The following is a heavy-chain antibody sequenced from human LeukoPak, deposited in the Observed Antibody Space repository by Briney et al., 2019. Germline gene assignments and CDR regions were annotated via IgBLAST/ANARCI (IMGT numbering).Heavy chain of an antibody. Sequence: GASVKVSCKASGYTFTSYAMNGVRQAPGQGGEWVGGVIPIFGTANYAQKSQGRVTITADKSTSTAYMELSSLRSEDTAVYYCASTAALRYFDWLFRFSDYYYYMDVWGKGTTVTVSS. V-gene: IGHV1-69*06. CDR3: ASTAALRYFDWLFRFSDYYYYMDV. CDR1: GYTFTSYA. J-gene: IGHJ6*03. D-gene: IGHD3-9*01. CDR2: VIPIFGTA.